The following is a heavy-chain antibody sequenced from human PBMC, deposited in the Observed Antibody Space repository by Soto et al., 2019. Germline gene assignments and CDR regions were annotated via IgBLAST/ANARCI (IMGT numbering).Heavy chain of an antibody. CDR1: GGSISSGGYY. CDR2: IYYSGST. CDR3: ARDPHRGCGELLFRNGMDV. D-gene: IGHD3-10*01. J-gene: IGHJ6*02. V-gene: IGHV4-31*03. Sequence: QVQLQESGPGLVKPSQTLSLTCSVSGGSISSGGYYWSWIRQHPGKGLEWIGYIYYSGSTYYNPSXXRRVTISVDTXXNXFXXNLSSVTAADTAVYYCARDPHRGCGELLFRNGMDVWGQGTTVTVSS.